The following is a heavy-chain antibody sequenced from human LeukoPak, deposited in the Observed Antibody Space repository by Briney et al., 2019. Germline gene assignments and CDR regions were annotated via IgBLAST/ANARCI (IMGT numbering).Heavy chain of an antibody. V-gene: IGHV4-38-2*02. J-gene: IGHJ5*02. D-gene: IGHD2-8*02. Sequence: SETLSLTCTVSSYSISSGYYWGWIRQPPGKGLEWIGSIYHSGSTYYNPSLKSRVTISVDTSKNQFSLKLSSVTAADTAVYYCARDGVLYNWFDPWGQGTLVTVSS. CDR3: ARDGVLYNWFDP. CDR2: IYHSGST. CDR1: SYSISSGYY.